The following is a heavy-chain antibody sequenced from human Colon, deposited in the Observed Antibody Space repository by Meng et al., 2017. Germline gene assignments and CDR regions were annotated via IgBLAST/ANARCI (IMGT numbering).Heavy chain of an antibody. CDR2: TYYRSKWYN. V-gene: IGHV6-1*01. D-gene: IGHD5-24*01. Sequence: QVELQQSGPGLVKPSQSLSLTCAISGDSVSSDSVTWDWIRQPPSRGLEWLGRTYYRSKWYNDYALSVRSRIIINPDTSKNQFSLQLNSVTSDDTAAYYCARAYGHRFDYWGQGTLVTVSS. CDR3: ARAYGHRFDY. J-gene: IGHJ4*02. CDR1: GDSVSSDSVT.